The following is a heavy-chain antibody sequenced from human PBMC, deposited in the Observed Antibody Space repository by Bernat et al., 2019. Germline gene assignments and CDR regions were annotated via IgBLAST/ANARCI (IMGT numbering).Heavy chain of an antibody. J-gene: IGHJ4*02. Sequence: QVQLVESGGGVVQPGRSLRLSCAASGFIFSNYGMHWVRQAPGKGLEWVAVISYDGSNKYYADSVKGRFTISRDNSKNTLYLQMNSLRAEDTAVYYCAKDLDSYGFNGGFDYWGQGTLVTVSS. V-gene: IGHV3-30*18. CDR2: ISYDGSNK. CDR1: GFIFSNYG. D-gene: IGHD5-18*01. CDR3: AKDLDSYGFNGGFDY.